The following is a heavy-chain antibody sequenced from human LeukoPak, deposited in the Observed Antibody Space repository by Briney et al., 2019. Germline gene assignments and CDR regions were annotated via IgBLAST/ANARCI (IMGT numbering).Heavy chain of an antibody. D-gene: IGHD3-3*01. Sequence: ASVKVSCKASGCTFTGYYMHWVRQAPGQGLEWMGWINPNSGGTNYAQKFQGGVTMTRDTSISTAYMELSRLRSDDTAVYYCARDSDFWSGYYMVDYWGQGTLVTVSS. CDR2: INPNSGGT. CDR1: GCTFTGYY. J-gene: IGHJ4*02. V-gene: IGHV1-2*02. CDR3: ARDSDFWSGYYMVDY.